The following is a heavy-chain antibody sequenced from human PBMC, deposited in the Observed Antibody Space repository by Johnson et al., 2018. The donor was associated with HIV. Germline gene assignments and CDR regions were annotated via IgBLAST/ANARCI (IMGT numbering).Heavy chain of an antibody. CDR2: ILYDGINK. CDR3: ARRDSGSLSFDI. Sequence: QVQVLESGGGLVKPGGSLRLSCAASGFTFSSYPIHWVRQAPGKGLEWVAVILYDGINKYYADSVKGRFAISTDTPQNTLYLQMNSLRAEDTAFYYCARRDSGSLSFDIWGQGTMVTVSS. V-gene: IGHV3-30*09. D-gene: IGHD1-26*01. J-gene: IGHJ3*02. CDR1: GFTFSSYP.